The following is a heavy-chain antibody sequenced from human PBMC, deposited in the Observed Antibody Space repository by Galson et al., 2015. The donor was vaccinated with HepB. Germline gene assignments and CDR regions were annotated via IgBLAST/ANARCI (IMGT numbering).Heavy chain of an antibody. V-gene: IGHV3-15*07. CDR3: TGRSGWYALTAVDY. CDR2: IKSKTDGGTT. CDR1: GFTFSNAW. D-gene: IGHD6-19*01. J-gene: IGHJ4*02. Sequence: SLRLSCAASGFTFSNAWMNWVRQAPGKGLEWVGRIKSKTDGGTTDYAAPVKGRFTISRDDSKNTLYLQMNSLKTEDTAVYYCTGRSGWYALTAVDYWGQGTLVTVSS.